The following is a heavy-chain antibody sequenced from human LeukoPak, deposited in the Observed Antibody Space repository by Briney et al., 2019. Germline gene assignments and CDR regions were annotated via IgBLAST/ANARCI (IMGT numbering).Heavy chain of an antibody. Sequence: PGGSLRLSCAVSGFTFSNYCMSWVRQAPGKGLEWVAHIKQDESEKYYVDSVKGRFTISRDNAKNSLYLQMNSLRAEDTAIYYCARDKIVGASKFDYWGQGTLVTVSS. J-gene: IGHJ4*02. CDR3: ARDKIVGASKFDY. CDR2: IKQDESEK. V-gene: IGHV3-7*01. CDR1: GFTFSNYC. D-gene: IGHD1-26*01.